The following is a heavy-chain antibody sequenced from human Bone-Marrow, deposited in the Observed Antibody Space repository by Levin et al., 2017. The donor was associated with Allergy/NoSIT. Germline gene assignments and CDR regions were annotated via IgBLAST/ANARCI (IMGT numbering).Heavy chain of an antibody. Sequence: GESLKISCAASGFTVSSNYMSWVRQAPGKGLEWVSVIYSGGSTYYADSVKGRFTISRDNSKNTLYLQMNSLRAEDTAVYYCAREGVVPAARNAFDIWGQGTMVTVSS. CDR1: GFTVSSNY. CDR3: AREGVVPAARNAFDI. CDR2: IYSGGST. J-gene: IGHJ3*02. V-gene: IGHV3-53*01. D-gene: IGHD2-2*01.